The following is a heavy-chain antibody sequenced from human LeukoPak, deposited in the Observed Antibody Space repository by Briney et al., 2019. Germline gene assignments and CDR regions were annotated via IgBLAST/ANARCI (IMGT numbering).Heavy chain of an antibody. D-gene: IGHD6-19*01. CDR1: GGSISSGTYY. J-gene: IGHJ3*02. V-gene: IGHV4-30-2*01. Sequence: SQTLSLTCTVSGGSISSGTYYWSWIRQPPGKGLEWIGYIYHSGSTYYNPSLKSRVTISVDTSKNQFSLKLSSVTAADTAVYYCAREGSSIPFDIWGQGTMVTVSS. CDR2: IYHSGST. CDR3: AREGSSIPFDI.